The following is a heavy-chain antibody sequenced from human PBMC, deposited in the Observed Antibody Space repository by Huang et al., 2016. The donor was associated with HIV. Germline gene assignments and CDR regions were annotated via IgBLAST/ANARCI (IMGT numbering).Heavy chain of an antibody. J-gene: IGHJ4*02. CDR1: GVSFSGPN. Sequence: QVQLHQWGAGLLKPSETLSLTCTVYGVSFSGPNWTWIRPTPGKGLEWIGEINNSGRTNYSPTLKRRVTISRDTSKNQFSLRLRSVTAADTAVYYCARGRGDARGFLGLDFWGQGTLVTVSS. D-gene: IGHD3-16*01. CDR3: ARGRGDARGFLGLDF. V-gene: IGHV4-34*01. CDR2: INNSGRT.